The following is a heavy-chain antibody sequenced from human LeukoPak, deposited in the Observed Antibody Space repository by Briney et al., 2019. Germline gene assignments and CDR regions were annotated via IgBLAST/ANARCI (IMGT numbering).Heavy chain of an antibody. CDR3: ARFYYDNSGYYYVAY. CDR2: INHSGST. V-gene: IGHV4-34*01. Sequence: SETLSLTCAVYGGSFSGYYWSWIRQPPGKGLEWIGEINHSGSTNYNPSLKSRVTISVDTSKNQFSLKLSSVTAADTAVYHCARFYYDNSGYYYVAYWGQGTLVTVSS. CDR1: GGSFSGYY. J-gene: IGHJ4*02. D-gene: IGHD3-22*01.